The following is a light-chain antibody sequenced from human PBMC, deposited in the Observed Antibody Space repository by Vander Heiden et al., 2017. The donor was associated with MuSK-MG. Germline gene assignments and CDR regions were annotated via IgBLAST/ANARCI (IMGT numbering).Light chain of an antibody. CDR3: CSSAHNNTIFVV. CDR2: YVG. CDR1: ARGIGTYNL. V-gene: IGLV2-23*02. J-gene: IGLJ2*01. Sequence: QSALTQPASMSGSHGQSITISCTGSARGIGTYNLDSCYHQHPAKGAQALIVYVGQRRSGVSHGFSCSTSGDTTATTTTRRQAEEEADDYYCSSAHNNTIFVVFGGGTKLTVL.